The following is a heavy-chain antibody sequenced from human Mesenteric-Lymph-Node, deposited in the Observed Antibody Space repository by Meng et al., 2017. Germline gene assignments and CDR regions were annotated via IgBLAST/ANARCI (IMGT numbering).Heavy chain of an antibody. CDR2: INPNSGGT. CDR3: ARGGTIAAASEINSDAFDV. V-gene: IGHV1-2*02. D-gene: IGHD6-13*01. J-gene: IGHJ3*01. CDR1: GYTFTNYY. Sequence: ASVKVSCKASGYTFTNYYLHWVRQAPGQGLECMGWINPNSGGTDYAQRFQARVTMTWDTSISIAYMELSGLRSDDTAVYYCARGGTIAAASEINSDAFDVWGQGTRVTVSS.